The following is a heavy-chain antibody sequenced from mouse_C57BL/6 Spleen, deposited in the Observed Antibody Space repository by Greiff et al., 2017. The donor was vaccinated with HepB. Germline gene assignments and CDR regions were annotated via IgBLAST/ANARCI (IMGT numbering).Heavy chain of an antibody. Sequence: VKLVESGAELVRPGASVTLSCKASGYTFTDYEMHWVKQTPVHGLEWIGAIDPETGGTAYNQKFKGKAILTADKSSSTAYMELRSLTSEDSAVYYCTRWGYGLFDYWGQGTTLTVSS. CDR3: TRWGYGLFDY. V-gene: IGHV1-15*01. D-gene: IGHD1-1*01. J-gene: IGHJ2*01. CDR2: IDPETGGT. CDR1: GYTFTDYE.